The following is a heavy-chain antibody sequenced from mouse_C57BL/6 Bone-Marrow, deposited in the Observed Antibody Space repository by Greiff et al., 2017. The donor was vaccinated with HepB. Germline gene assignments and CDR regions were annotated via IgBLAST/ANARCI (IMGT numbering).Heavy chain of an antibody. CDR1: GFTFSSYT. CDR2: ISGGGGNT. J-gene: IGHJ2*01. CDR3: ARHEELRYFDY. Sequence: EVMLVESGGGLVKPGGSLKLSCAASGFTFSSYTMSWVRQTPEKRLEWVATISGGGGNTYYPDSVKGRITISRDNAKNTLYLQMSSLRSEDTALYYCARHEELRYFDYWGQGTTLTVSS. D-gene: IGHD1-1*01. V-gene: IGHV5-9*01.